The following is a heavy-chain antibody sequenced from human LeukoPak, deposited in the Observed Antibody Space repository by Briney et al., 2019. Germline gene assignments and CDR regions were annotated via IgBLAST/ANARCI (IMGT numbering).Heavy chain of an antibody. CDR1: GGSISSYH. J-gene: IGHJ3*02. CDR3: ARVSSWNYGGRDDAFDI. Sequence: SETLSLTCTVSGGSISSYHWSWIRQPPGKGLEWIGYIYYSGSTNYNPSLKSRVTISVDTSKNQFSLKLSSVTAADTAVYYCARVSSWNYGGRDDAFDIWGQGTMVTVSS. D-gene: IGHD1-7*01. CDR2: IYYSGST. V-gene: IGHV4-59*01.